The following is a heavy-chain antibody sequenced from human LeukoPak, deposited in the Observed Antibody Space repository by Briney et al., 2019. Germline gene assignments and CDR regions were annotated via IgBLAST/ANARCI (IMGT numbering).Heavy chain of an antibody. Sequence: PGGSLRPSCAASGFTFSSYSMNWVRQAPGKGLEWVSSISSSSSYIYYADSVKGRFTISRDNAKNSLYLQMNSLRAEDTAVYYCARVLGSSGYYYDTMSGSDYWGQGTLVTVSS. CDR1: GFTFSSYS. D-gene: IGHD3-22*01. CDR2: ISSSSSYI. J-gene: IGHJ4*02. V-gene: IGHV3-21*01. CDR3: ARVLGSSGYYYDTMSGSDY.